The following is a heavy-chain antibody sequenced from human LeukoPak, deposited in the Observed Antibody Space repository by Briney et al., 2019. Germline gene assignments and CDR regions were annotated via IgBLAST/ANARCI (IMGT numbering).Heavy chain of an antibody. D-gene: IGHD3-3*01. CDR1: GYSISSGYY. V-gene: IGHV4-38-2*02. CDR3: ASYDFWSGYLDY. Sequence: SETLSLTCTVSGYSISSGYYWGWIRQPPGKGLEWIGSIYHSGSTYYNPSLKSRVTISGDMSKDQFSLKLSSVTAADTAVYYCASYDFWSGYLDYWGQGTLVTVSS. J-gene: IGHJ4*02. CDR2: IYHSGST.